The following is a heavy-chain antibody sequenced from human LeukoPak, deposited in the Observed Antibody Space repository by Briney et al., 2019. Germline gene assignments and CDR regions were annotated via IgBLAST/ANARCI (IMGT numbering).Heavy chain of an antibody. CDR3: VKGGQNYDFWRFDY. D-gene: IGHD3-3*01. Sequence: GGSLRLSCGASGFGFSSYAMSWVRQAPGKGLEWVSSISGSGGSTYYTDSVKGRFAISRDNSKSTLYLQMNSLGTDDTALYYCVKGGQNYDFWRFDYWGQGTLVTASS. CDR2: ISGSGGST. J-gene: IGHJ4*02. CDR1: GFGFSSYA. V-gene: IGHV3-23*01.